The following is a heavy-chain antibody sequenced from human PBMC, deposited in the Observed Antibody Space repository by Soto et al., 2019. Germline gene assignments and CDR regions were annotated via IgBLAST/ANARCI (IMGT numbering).Heavy chain of an antibody. V-gene: IGHV3-30-3*01. CDR1: GFTFRNYA. CDR2: ISYDGSNK. Sequence: QVQLVESGGGVVQPGRSLRLSCAASGFTFRNYAMHWVRQAPGKGLEWVAVISYDGSNKYYADSVKGRFTISRDNSKNTLHLQMNGRRAEDTAVYYCARDSSGDYLAYWGQGTLVTVSS. CDR3: ARDSSGDYLAY. D-gene: IGHD3-22*01. J-gene: IGHJ4*02.